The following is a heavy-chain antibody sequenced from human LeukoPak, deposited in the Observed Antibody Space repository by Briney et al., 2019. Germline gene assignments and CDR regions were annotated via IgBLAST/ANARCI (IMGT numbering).Heavy chain of an antibody. J-gene: IGHJ3*02. V-gene: IGHV4-39*02. CDR1: GGSISSGSYY. D-gene: IGHD2-21*02. CDR2: MYYSGGT. CDR3: ARDTALWTFDI. Sequence: SETLSLTCTVSGGSISSGSYYWSWIRQPAGKGLEWIGSMYYSGGTYNNPSLKSRVTTSVNTSKNQFSLKMTSVTAADTAMYYCARDTALWTFDIWGQGTMVTVSS.